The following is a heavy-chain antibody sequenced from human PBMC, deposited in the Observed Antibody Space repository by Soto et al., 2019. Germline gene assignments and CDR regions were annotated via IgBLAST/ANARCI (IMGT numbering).Heavy chain of an antibody. CDR1: GFTFSSYA. CDR2: ISYDGSNK. V-gene: IGHV3-30-3*01. CDR3: ARVVVVAATSAFDI. Sequence: PGGSLRLSCAASGFTFSSYAMHWVRQAPGKGLEWVAVISYDGSNKYYADSVKGRFTISRDNSKNTLYLQMNSLRAEDTAVYYCARVVVVAATSAFDIWGQGTMVTVSS. J-gene: IGHJ3*02. D-gene: IGHD2-15*01.